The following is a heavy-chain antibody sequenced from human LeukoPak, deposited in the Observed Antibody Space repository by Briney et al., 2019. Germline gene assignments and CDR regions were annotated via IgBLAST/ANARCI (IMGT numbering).Heavy chain of an antibody. V-gene: IGHV1-18*01. CDR2: ISAYNGNT. J-gene: IGHJ5*02. CDR1: GYTFSSYG. D-gene: IGHD4-17*01. Sequence: GASVKVSCKASGYTFSSYGISWVRQAPGQGLEWMGWISAYNGNTNYARKLQGRVTMTTDTSTSTAYMELRSLRSDDTAVYYCAREGDDYGDSWFDPWGQGTLVTVSS. CDR3: AREGDDYGDSWFDP.